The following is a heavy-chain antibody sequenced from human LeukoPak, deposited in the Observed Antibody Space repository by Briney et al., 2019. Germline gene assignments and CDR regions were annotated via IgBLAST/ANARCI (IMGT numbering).Heavy chain of an antibody. CDR2: IKQDGSEK. D-gene: IGHD3-22*01. CDR3: ARGVLPDSTGSYLDY. CDR1: RFTFRNFC. J-gene: IGHJ4*02. Sequence: GGSLRLSCTASRFTFRNFCMSWVRLAPGKGLEWVAYIKQDGSEKYYVDSGKGRFAISRDNAKNSLYLQMNSLRVEDTAVYYCARGVLPDSTGSYLDYWGQGTLVTVSS. V-gene: IGHV3-7*01.